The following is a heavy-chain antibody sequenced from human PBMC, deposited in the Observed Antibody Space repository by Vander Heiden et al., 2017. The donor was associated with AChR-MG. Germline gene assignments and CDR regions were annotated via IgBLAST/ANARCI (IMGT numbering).Heavy chain of an antibody. Sequence: QLQLQESGPGLVKPSETLSLTCTVAGGSISSSSYHRGWIRQPAGKGLEWIGGIYYSGSTCYDPSLKSRVTISVDTSKSQFSLKLSSVTAADTAVYYCAGPTKHYDILTGYYVGGSDYWGQGTLVTVSS. CDR3: AGPTKHYDILTGYYVGGSDY. J-gene: IGHJ4*02. CDR2: IYYSGST. CDR1: GGSISSSSYH. D-gene: IGHD3-9*01. V-gene: IGHV4-39*01.